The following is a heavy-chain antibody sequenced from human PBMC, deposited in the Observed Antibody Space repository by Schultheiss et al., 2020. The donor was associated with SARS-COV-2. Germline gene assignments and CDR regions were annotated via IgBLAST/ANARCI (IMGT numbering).Heavy chain of an antibody. CDR2: IYSGGST. Sequence: GGSLRLSCAASGFTFSSYVMSWVRQAPGKGLEWVSVIYSGGSTYYADSVKGRFTISRENAKNSLYLQMNSLTTEDTAVYYCTRAAFDWGQGTLVTVSS. V-gene: IGHV3-23*03. CDR3: TRAAFD. CDR1: GFTFSSYV. D-gene: IGHD3-3*02. J-gene: IGHJ4*02.